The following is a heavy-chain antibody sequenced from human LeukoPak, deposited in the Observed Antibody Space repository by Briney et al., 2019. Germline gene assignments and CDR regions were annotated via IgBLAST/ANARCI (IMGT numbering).Heavy chain of an antibody. CDR1: GYTFTSYG. CDR2: ISAYNGNT. CDR3: ARDYPPIEWELLNYYYGMDV. D-gene: IGHD1-26*01. V-gene: IGHV1-18*01. J-gene: IGHJ6*02. Sequence: ASVKVSCKASGYTFTSYGISWVRQAPGQGLEWMGWISAYNGNTNYAQKLQGRVTMTTDTSTSTAYMELRSLRSDDTAVYYCARDYPPIEWELLNYYYGMDVWGQGTTVTVSS.